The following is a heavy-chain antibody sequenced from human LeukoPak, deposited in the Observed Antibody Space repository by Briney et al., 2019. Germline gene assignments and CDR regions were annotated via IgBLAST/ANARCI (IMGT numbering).Heavy chain of an antibody. CDR2: IFPSGGEI. D-gene: IGHD2/OR15-2a*01. J-gene: IGHJ4*02. CDR3: ATYRQVLLSFES. V-gene: IGHV3-23*01. Sequence: GGSLRLSCEASGFTFSTFAMIWVRQPPGKGLEWVSSIFPSGGEIHYADSVRGRFTISRDNSKSTLSLQMNSLRAEDTAIYYCATYRQVLLSFESWGQGILVTVSS. CDR1: GFTFSTFA.